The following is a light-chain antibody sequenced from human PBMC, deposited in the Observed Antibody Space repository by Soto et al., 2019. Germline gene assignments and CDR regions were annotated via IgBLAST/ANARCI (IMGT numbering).Light chain of an antibody. Sequence: DIVMTQSPDSLAVSLGERATINCKSSQSVLYTSYNKNLLAWYQQKPGQPPKLLIYWASTRESGVPDRFSGSGSGTDCTLTISSLQAEDVAVYYCQQYSDSPPPFTFGPGTKVNIK. J-gene: IGKJ3*01. CDR3: QQYSDSPPPFT. V-gene: IGKV4-1*01. CDR1: QSVLYTSYNKNL. CDR2: WAS.